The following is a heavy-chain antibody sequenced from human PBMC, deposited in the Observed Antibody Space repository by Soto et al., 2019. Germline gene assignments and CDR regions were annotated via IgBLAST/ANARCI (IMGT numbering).Heavy chain of an antibody. V-gene: IGHV1-69*13. D-gene: IGHD6-13*01. CDR2: IIPIFGTA. J-gene: IGHJ3*02. CDR3: ARKSSGWYARVFPDAFDI. Sequence: ASVKVSCKASGGTFSSYAISWVRQAPGQGLEWMGGIIPIFGTANYAQKFQGRVTITADESTSTAYMELSSLRSEDTAVYYCARKSSGWYARVFPDAFDIWGQGTMVTVSS. CDR1: GGTFSSYA.